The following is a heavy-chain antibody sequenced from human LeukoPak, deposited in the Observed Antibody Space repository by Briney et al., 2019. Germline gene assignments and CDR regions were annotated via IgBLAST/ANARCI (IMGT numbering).Heavy chain of an antibody. D-gene: IGHD3-16*01. Sequence: PGGSLRLSCAASGFTFGASDMNWVRQTPGKGLEWVSSISSSSSYIYYADSVKGRFSISRDNAKKSLYLQMNSLRAEDTAVYYCARDPIYAPPPLAAFDIWGQGTLVTVSS. J-gene: IGHJ3*02. V-gene: IGHV3-21*01. CDR1: GFTFGASD. CDR2: ISSSSSYI. CDR3: ARDPIYAPPPLAAFDI.